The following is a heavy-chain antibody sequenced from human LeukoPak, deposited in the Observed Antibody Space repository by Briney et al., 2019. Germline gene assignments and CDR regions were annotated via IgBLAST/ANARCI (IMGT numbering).Heavy chain of an antibody. D-gene: IGHD6-19*01. Sequence: ASVKVSCKSSGYTFINYGINWVRQAPGQGLEWMGWISTYNGKTNHAQKVQGRVTMTKDTSTSTAYMELTSRRSDDTAVYYCAGDRLAVAGKGGFDCWGQGTLVTVSS. V-gene: IGHV1-18*01. CDR1: GYTFINYG. CDR2: ISTYNGKT. CDR3: AGDRLAVAGKGGFDC. J-gene: IGHJ4*02.